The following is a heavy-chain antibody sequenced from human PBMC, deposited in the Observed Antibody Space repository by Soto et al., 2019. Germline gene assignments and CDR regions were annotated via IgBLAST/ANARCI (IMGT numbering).Heavy chain of an antibody. D-gene: IGHD3-9*01. Sequence: EVQLVESGGGLVQRGGSLRLSCAASGFPFSSYWMHWVRHTPGKGLDWVARISGDGVTTYYAASVTGRFTVSRDNAKNTMSLQISGLRAEATAVYYCAREYYGLLTGYYTDYWGQGTLVSVSS. J-gene: IGHJ4*02. CDR2: ISGDGVTT. CDR1: GFPFSSYW. CDR3: AREYYGLLTGYYTDY. V-gene: IGHV3-74*01.